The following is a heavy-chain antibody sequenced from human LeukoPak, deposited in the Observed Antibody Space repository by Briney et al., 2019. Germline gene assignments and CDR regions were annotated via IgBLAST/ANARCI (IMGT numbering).Heavy chain of an antibody. Sequence: ASVKVSCKASGYTLTTYGINWVRQAPRQGLEWMGRISAYNGSTNYAQKFQGRVTMTTDTSTSTAYMELRSLRSDDTAVFYCARDPVAGTGAYFDYWGQGTQVTVSS. J-gene: IGHJ4*02. CDR1: GYTLTTYG. CDR2: ISAYNGST. V-gene: IGHV1-18*01. D-gene: IGHD6-19*01. CDR3: ARDPVAGTGAYFDY.